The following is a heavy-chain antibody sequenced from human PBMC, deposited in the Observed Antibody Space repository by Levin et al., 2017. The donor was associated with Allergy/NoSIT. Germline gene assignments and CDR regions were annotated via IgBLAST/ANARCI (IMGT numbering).Heavy chain of an antibody. V-gene: IGHV3-7*01. CDR3: ARDPSCRPDKECYTLDF. CDR2: IKGDGSVQ. D-gene: IGHD2-2*02. J-gene: IGHJ4*02. Sequence: GESLKISCTASGFTFSGSWMSWVRQAPGKGLEWVGDIKGDGSVQYFVNSVKGRFSISRDNAQNSVYLQMNNLRAEDTAVYYCARDPSCRPDKECYTLDFWGQGTLVTVSS. CDR1: GFTFSGSW.